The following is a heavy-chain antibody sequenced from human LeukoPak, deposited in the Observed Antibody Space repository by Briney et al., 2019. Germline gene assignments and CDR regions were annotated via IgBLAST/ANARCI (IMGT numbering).Heavy chain of an antibody. CDR3: VRFEGNNWFDP. CDR1: GDSISSSY. CDR2: IYKDGST. V-gene: IGHV4-4*08. Sequence: PSETLSLTCTVSGDSISSSYWSWIRQSPGKGLEWIGRIYKDGSTIYNPSLKSRVTISIDTSRNQFSLKLTSVTAADTAVYYCVRFEGNNWFDPWGQGTLVTVSS. D-gene: IGHD3-9*01. J-gene: IGHJ5*02.